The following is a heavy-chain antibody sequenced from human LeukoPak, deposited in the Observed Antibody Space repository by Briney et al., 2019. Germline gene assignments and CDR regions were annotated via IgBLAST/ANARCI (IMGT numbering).Heavy chain of an antibody. CDR3: ARDLFQGYSGYEKYYFDY. J-gene: IGHJ4*02. D-gene: IGHD5-12*01. Sequence: SVKVSCKASGGTFSSYAISWVQQAPGQGLEWMGRNIPILGIANYAQKFQGRVTITADKSTSTAYMELSSLRSEDTAVYYCARDLFQGYSGYEKYYFDYWGQGTLVTVSS. V-gene: IGHV1-69*04. CDR2: NIPILGIA. CDR1: GGTFSSYA.